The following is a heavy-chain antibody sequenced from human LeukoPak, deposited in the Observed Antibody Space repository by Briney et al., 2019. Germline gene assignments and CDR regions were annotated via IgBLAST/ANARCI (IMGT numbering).Heavy chain of an antibody. J-gene: IGHJ4*02. CDR2: ISGSGGST. D-gene: IGHD3-3*01. CDR1: GFTFSSYA. CDR3: AKDWDFWRGLFDY. Sequence: PGGSVRLSCAASGFTFSSYAMSWVRQAPGKGLEWVSAISGSGGSTYYADSVKGRFTIPRDNSKNTLYLQMNSLRAEDTAVYYCAKDWDFWRGLFDYWGQGTLVTVSS. V-gene: IGHV3-23*01.